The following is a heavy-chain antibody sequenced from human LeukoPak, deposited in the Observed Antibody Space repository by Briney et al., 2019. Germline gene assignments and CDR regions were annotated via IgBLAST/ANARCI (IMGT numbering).Heavy chain of an antibody. V-gene: IGHV3-74*01. CDR3: ATDRGYGMDV. J-gene: IGHJ6*02. CDR1: GFTFSSYG. CDR2: IKSDGSVT. Sequence: PGGSLRLSCAASGFTFSSYGMHWVRQAPGKGLVWVSHIKSDGSVTTYADSVKGRFTISRDNAKNTLYLQMNSLRVEDTAVYYCATDRGYGMDVWGQGTTVTVSS.